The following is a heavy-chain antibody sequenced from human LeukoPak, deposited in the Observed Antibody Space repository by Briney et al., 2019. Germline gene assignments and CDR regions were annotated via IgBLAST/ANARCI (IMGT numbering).Heavy chain of an antibody. CDR3: ARYSTGPRQLVVVTVVDY. V-gene: IGHV3-21*01. Sequence: GGSLRLSCAASGFTFSSYSMNCVRQAPGKGLEWFSSISSSRNYILYADSVKGRFTISRDNHKKSLYLQMNSLRAEATAVYYCARYSTGPRQLVVVTVVDYWGQGTLVTVSS. CDR2: ISSSRNYI. J-gene: IGHJ4*02. D-gene: IGHD3-22*01. CDR1: GFTFSSYS.